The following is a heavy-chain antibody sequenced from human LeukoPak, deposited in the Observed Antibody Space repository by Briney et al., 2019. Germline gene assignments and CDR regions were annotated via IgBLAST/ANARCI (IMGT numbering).Heavy chain of an antibody. V-gene: IGHV3-74*01. Sequence: GGSLRLSCAASGFTFSSSWMHWVRQVPGKGLVWVSRINSDGSSTNYADSVKGRFTISRDNAKNTLYVRMNSLRAEDTAVYYCARGGKQWPPHASLFDYWGQGTLVTVSS. CDR1: GFTFSSSW. D-gene: IGHD6-19*01. CDR2: INSDGSST. CDR3: ARGGKQWPPHASLFDY. J-gene: IGHJ4*02.